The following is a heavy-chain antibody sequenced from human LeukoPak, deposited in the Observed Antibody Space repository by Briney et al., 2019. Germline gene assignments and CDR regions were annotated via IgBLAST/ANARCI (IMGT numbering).Heavy chain of an antibody. CDR2: FDPEDGET. V-gene: IGHV1-24*01. D-gene: IGHD3-10*01. J-gene: IGHJ6*04. CDR3: ATAAYGSGTFHLNYYSGMDV. CDR1: GYTLTELS. Sequence: ASVTVSCKVSGYTLTELSMHWVRQAPGKGQGLVGGFDPEDGETIYAQKFQSRVTMTEDTSTDTAYMELSSLRSEDTAVYYCATAAYGSGTFHLNYYSGMDVWGKGTTVTVSS.